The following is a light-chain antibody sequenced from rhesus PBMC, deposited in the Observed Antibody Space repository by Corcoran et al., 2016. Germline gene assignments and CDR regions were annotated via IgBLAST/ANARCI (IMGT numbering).Light chain of an antibody. J-gene: IGKJ2*01. Sequence: DIVMTQSPDSLAVSLGERVTINCKSSQSLLYSSNNKNYLAWYQQTPGQAPKLLIYWASTRESGVPNRFRGSGSVGDFPLTISGLQAEDVAVYYCQQYYGSPYSFGQGTKVEIK. CDR2: WAS. CDR3: QQYYGSPYS. V-gene: IGKV4-1*01. CDR1: QSLLYSSNNKNY.